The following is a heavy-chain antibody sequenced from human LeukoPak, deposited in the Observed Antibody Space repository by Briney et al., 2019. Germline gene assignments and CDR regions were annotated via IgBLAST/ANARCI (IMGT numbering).Heavy chain of an antibody. J-gene: IGHJ4*02. D-gene: IGHD6-13*01. CDR1: GYSISSGYY. V-gene: IGHV4-38-2*02. CDR3: ARASVSGSSSWRPYFDY. CDR2: IYHSGST. Sequence: SETLSLTCTVSGYSISSGYYWGWIRQPPGKRLEWIGSIYHSGSTYYNPSLKSRVTISVDTSKNQFSLKLSSVTAADTAVYYCARASVSGSSSWRPYFDYWGQGTLVTVSS.